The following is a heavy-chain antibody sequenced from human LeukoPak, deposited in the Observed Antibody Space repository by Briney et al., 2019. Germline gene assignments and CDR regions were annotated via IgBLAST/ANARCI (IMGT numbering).Heavy chain of an antibody. J-gene: IGHJ5*02. CDR1: GFTFSSYW. V-gene: IGHV3-7*01. CDR2: IKQDGSEK. CDR3: ARGSAITYYYDSSGYRFDP. Sequence: GGSLRLSCAAPGFTFSSYWMSWVRQAPGKGLEWVANIKQDGSEKYYVDSVKGRFTISRDNAKNSLYLQMNSLRAEDTAVYYCARGSAITYYYDSSGYRFDPWGQGTLVTVSS. D-gene: IGHD3-22*01.